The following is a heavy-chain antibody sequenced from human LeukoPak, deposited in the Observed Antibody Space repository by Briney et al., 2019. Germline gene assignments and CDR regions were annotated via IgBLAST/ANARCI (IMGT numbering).Heavy chain of an antibody. D-gene: IGHD5-12*01. CDR1: GFTVSSNY. V-gene: IGHV3-66*01. CDR2: IYSGGST. J-gene: IGHJ6*02. CDR3: ARDPSGYDYYYYGMDV. Sequence: GGSLRLSCAASGFTVSSNYMSWVRQAPGKGLEWVSVIYSGGSTYYADSVKGRFTISRDHSKNTLYLQMNSLRAEDTAVYYCARDPSGYDYYYYGMDVWGQGTTVTVSS.